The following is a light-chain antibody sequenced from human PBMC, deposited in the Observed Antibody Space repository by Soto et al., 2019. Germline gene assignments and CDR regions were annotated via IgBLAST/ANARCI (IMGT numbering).Light chain of an antibody. CDR3: QQYNDYWT. J-gene: IGKJ1*01. Sequence: DIQMTQSPSTLSASVGDRVTITCRASQSINIWLAWYQQKPGRAPKLLIYKASTLESGVPSRFSGSGSGTEFTLTISSLQHDDFATYYCQQYNDYWTFGQGTKVEIK. CDR2: KAS. CDR1: QSINIW. V-gene: IGKV1-5*03.